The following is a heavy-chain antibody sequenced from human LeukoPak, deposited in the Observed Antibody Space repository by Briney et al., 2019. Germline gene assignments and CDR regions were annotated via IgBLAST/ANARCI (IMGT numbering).Heavy chain of an antibody. CDR3: ARDGSKGELLSNAFDI. CDR1: GFTFSNFW. J-gene: IGHJ3*02. CDR2: INEGGSEK. V-gene: IGHV3-7*01. D-gene: IGHD1-26*01. Sequence: GGSLRLSCAASGFTFSNFWMSWVRQAPGKELQWVANINEGGSEKFYVDSVKGRFTISRDNAKNSLYLQMNSLRAEDTAVYYFARDGSKGELLSNAFDIWGQGTMVTVSS.